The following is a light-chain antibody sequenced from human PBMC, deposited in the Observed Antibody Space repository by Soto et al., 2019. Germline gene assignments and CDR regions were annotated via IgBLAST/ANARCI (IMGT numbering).Light chain of an antibody. V-gene: IGKV1D-12*01. CDR1: QDISGW. CDR2: AAS. CDR3: QQANSFPWT. J-gene: IGKJ1*01. Sequence: DSQMTQSPSSVSASVGDRVTITCRASQDISGWLAWFQQKPGKAPNLLIYAASSLQSGVPSRFSGSGSGTDFTLTITYLQPEDFATDYCQQANSFPWTFGQGTKVEL.